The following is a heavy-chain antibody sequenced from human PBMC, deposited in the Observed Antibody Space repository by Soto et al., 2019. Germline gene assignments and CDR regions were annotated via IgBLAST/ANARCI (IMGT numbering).Heavy chain of an antibody. Sequence: SETLSLTCDVSRYSINNNNWWSWVRQPPGGGLEWTGELHHGGSTNYNPSLESRATFSVDISKNQFFLKLSSVTAADTAVYYCTKNSAYALDYWGQGTLVTVSS. CDR3: TKNSAYALDY. CDR1: RYSINNNNW. J-gene: IGHJ4*02. CDR2: LHHGGST. V-gene: IGHV4-4*02. D-gene: IGHD5-12*01.